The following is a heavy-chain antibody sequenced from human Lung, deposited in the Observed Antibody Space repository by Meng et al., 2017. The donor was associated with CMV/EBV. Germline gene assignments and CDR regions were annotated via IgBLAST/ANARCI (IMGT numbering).Heavy chain of an antibody. J-gene: IGHJ5*02. CDR3: ARARHDFWSGYSDASNWFDP. CDR1: GYTFTSYY. CDR2: INPSGGST. Sequence: ASVKVSCKASGYTFTSYYMHWVRQAPGQGLEWMGIINPSGGSTSYAQKFQGRVTMTRDTSTSTVYMELSSLRSEDTAVYYCARARHDFWSGYSDASNWFDPWGQGNXVNVAS. D-gene: IGHD3-3*01. V-gene: IGHV1-46*01.